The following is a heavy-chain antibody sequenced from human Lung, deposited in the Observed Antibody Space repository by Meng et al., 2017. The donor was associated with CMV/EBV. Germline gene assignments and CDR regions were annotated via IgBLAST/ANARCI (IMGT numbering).Heavy chain of an antibody. CDR2: IPHRGSS. CDR1: GDSITNHNW. V-gene: IGHV4-4*02. CDR3: LRRSGGSV. Sequence: QVQLRESGAARVKPSETLSLTCAVPGDSITNHNWWAWVRQPPGKGLEWIGEIPHRGSSAYNPSLKSRVSMSIDKSKNQFSLKLTSVTAADTAVYHCLRRSGGSVWGQGTLVTVSS. D-gene: IGHD3-10*01. J-gene: IGHJ1*01.